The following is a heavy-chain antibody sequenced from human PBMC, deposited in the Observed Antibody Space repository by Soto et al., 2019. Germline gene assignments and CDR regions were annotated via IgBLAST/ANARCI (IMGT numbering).Heavy chain of an antibody. D-gene: IGHD3-22*01. CDR3: AKELHDSSGSPLYYFDS. V-gene: IGHV3-30*14. CDR2: ISYDGSNK. CDR1: GFTFNNYA. J-gene: IGHJ4*02. Sequence: GGSLRLSCAASGFTFNNYAMHWVRQAPGKGLEWVALISYDGSNKYYADSVKGRFTISRDSSKTTLYLQMNSLRAEDTAAYYCAKELHDSSGSPLYYFDSWGPGTLVTVSS.